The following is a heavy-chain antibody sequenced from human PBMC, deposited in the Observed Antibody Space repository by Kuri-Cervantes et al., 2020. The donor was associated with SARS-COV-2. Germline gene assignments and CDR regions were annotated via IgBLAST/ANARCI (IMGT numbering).Heavy chain of an antibody. D-gene: IGHD2-2*01. Sequence: SETLSLTCTVSGGSISSSSYYWGWSRQPPGKGLEWIGSIYYSGSTYYNPSLKSRVTISVDTSKNQFSLKLSSVTAADTAVYYCAREKGDCSSTSCSDISFGYWGQGTLVTVSS. CDR2: IYYSGST. CDR1: GGSISSSSYY. CDR3: AREKGDCSSTSCSDISFGY. J-gene: IGHJ4*02. V-gene: IGHV4-39*07.